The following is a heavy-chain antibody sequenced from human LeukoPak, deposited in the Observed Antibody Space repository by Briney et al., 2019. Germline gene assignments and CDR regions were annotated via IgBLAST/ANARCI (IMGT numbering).Heavy chain of an antibody. Sequence: GGSLRLSCVASVFSVSSNYMSWVRQPPGKGLEWVSLLYSDGSAFYADSVKGRFTISRDNSKNTVYLQMNMLRAEDTAVYYCARDSISFPNYFDYWGQGTLVTVSS. D-gene: IGHD2/OR15-2a*01. CDR2: LYSDGSA. J-gene: IGHJ4*02. CDR1: VFSVSSNY. V-gene: IGHV3-53*01. CDR3: ARDSISFPNYFDY.